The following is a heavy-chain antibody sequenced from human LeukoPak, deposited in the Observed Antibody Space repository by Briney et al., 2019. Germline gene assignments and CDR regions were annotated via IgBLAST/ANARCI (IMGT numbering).Heavy chain of an antibody. D-gene: IGHD3-16*01. CDR3: ARERSNTHTSPFDY. CDR1: GGSISSSSYY. J-gene: IGHJ4*02. V-gene: IGHV4-39*07. Sequence: SETLSLTCTVSGGSISSSSYYWGWIRQPPGKGLEWIGRMYYSGSTYYNPSLKSRVTTSVDTSKNQFSLKLSSVTAADTAVYFCARERSNTHTSPFDYWGQGTLVTVSS. CDR2: MYYSGST.